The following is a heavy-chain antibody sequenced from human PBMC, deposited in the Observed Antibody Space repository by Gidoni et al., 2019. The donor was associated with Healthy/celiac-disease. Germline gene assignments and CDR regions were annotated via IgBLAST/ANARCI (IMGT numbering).Heavy chain of an antibody. J-gene: IGHJ4*02. V-gene: IGHV4-34*01. CDR3: ARVYCSSTSCYSYFDY. CDR2: INPSGST. CDR1: GGSFSGYY. Sequence: QVQLQQWGAGLVKPSETLSLTCAVYGGSFSGYYWSWIRQPPGKGLEWIGEINPSGSTNYNPSLKSRVTISVDTSKNQFSLKLRSVSAADTAVYYCARVYCSSTSCYSYFDYWGQGTLVTVSS. D-gene: IGHD2-2*02.